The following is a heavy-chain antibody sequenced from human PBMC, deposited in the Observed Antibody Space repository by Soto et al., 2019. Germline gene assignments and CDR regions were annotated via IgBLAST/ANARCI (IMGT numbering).Heavy chain of an antibody. D-gene: IGHD4-4*01. CDR1: GYTFTGYT. V-gene: IGHV1-2*02. CDR2: INSSSSDS. Sequence: QAHLVQSGAEVKKPGASVKVSCKASGYTFTGYTFHWVRQAPGQGLEWMAWINSSSSDSSFAPKIQGRVTVTMDAPSSTAYMELTRLRADDTAVYYCATEMATSKGFVDKWGQGTPVAVSS. J-gene: IGHJ4*02. CDR3: ATEMATSKGFVDK.